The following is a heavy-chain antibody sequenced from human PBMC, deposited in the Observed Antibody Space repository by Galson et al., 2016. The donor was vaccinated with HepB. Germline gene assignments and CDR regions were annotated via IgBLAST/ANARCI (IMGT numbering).Heavy chain of an antibody. D-gene: IGHD1-7*01. CDR2: ITPIFGTT. J-gene: IGHJ6*03. V-gene: IGHV1-69*13. CDR1: GGTFSSYA. Sequence: SVKVSCKASGGTFSSYAISWVRQAPGQGLEWMGGITPIFGTTNYAQRFQDRVTITADESTSTAYMKLSSLRSEDTAVYYCAAGTTPHYYYYMDVWGKGTTVIVSS. CDR3: AAGTTPHYYYYMDV.